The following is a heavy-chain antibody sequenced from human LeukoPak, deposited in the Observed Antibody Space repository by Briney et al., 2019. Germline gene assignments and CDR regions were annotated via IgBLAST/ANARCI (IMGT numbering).Heavy chain of an antibody. CDR2: IKKDGSEK. Sequence: GGSLRLSCAASGFTFSSYWMSWVRQAPGKGLEWVANIKKDGSEKYYVDSVKGRFTMSRDNAKNSLYLQMNSLRAEDTAVYYCARPVVAATTPDTFDIWGQGTMVTVSS. J-gene: IGHJ3*02. CDR3: ARPVVAATTPDTFDI. D-gene: IGHD2-15*01. CDR1: GFTFSSYW. V-gene: IGHV3-7*01.